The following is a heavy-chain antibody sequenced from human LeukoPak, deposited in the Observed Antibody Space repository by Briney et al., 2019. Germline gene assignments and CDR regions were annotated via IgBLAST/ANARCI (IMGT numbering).Heavy chain of an antibody. Sequence: SETLSLTCTVSGGSISSYYWSWIRQPPGKGLEWIGYIYYSGSTNYNPSLKSRVTISVDTSKNQFSLKLSSVTAADTAVNYCARSENTAMGNFDYWGQGTLVTVSS. CDR3: ARSENTAMGNFDY. J-gene: IGHJ4*02. CDR2: IYYSGST. V-gene: IGHV4-59*01. D-gene: IGHD5-18*01. CDR1: GGSISSYY.